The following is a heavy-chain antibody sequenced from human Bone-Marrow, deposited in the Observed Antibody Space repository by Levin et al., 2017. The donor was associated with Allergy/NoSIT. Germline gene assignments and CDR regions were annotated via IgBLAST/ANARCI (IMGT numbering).Heavy chain of an antibody. Sequence: LSLTCAASGFTFSSYAMHWVRQAPGKGLEWVAVISYDGSNKYYADSVKGRFTISRDNSKNTLYLQMNSLRAEDTAVYYCAREKVDTAMPPFDYWGQGTLVTVSS. CDR2: ISYDGSNK. D-gene: IGHD5-18*01. CDR3: AREKVDTAMPPFDY. V-gene: IGHV3-30*04. J-gene: IGHJ4*02. CDR1: GFTFSSYA.